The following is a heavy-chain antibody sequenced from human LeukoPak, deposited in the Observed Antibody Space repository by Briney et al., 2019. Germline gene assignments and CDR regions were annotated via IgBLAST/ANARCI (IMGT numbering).Heavy chain of an antibody. V-gene: IGHV1-18*01. J-gene: IGHJ4*02. Sequence: ASVKVSCKASGYTFTSYGISWVRQAPGQGLEWMGWISAYNGNTNYAQKLQGRVTMTTDTSTSTACMELRSLRSDDTAVYYCARAFLYSSSWYWDYWGQGTLVTVSS. D-gene: IGHD6-13*01. CDR2: ISAYNGNT. CDR3: ARAFLYSSSWYWDY. CDR1: GYTFTSYG.